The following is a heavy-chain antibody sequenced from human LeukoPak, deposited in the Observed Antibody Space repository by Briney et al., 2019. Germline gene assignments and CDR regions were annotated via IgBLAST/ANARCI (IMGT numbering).Heavy chain of an antibody. Sequence: PGGSLRLSCAASEFSVGSNYMTWVRQAPGKGLEWVSLIYSGGSTYYADSVKDRFTISRDNAKNSLYLQMNSLRAEDTALYYCARVVDGYNSDYWGQGTLVTVSS. D-gene: IGHD5-24*01. CDR1: EFSVGSNY. CDR2: IYSGGST. J-gene: IGHJ4*02. V-gene: IGHV3-53*01. CDR3: ARVVDGYNSDY.